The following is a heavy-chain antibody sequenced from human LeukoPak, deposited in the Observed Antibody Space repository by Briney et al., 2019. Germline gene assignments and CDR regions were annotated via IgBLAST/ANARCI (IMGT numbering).Heavy chain of an antibody. D-gene: IGHD3-16*01. V-gene: IGHV3-23*01. CDR2: KSGSGGNT. CDR1: RFTFSSYA. J-gene: IGHJ4*02. CDR3: ARGGAYYDC. Sequence: GGSLRLSCAASRFTFSSYAMSWVRQAPGQGLVWVSAKSGSGGNTYCADSGRGRFTMSRDNAKNSLYLQMNSLRDEDTAVYYCARGGAYYDCWGQGTLVTVSS.